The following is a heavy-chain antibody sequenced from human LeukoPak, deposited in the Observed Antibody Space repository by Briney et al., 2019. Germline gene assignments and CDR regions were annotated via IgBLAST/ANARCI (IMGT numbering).Heavy chain of an antibody. J-gene: IGHJ5*02. V-gene: IGHV3-7*01. CDR3: RPGHYRGAA. Sequence: GGSLRLSCAASGFSFSDSWMNWVRQAPGKGLEWVANVNKDGSEETYVDSVKGRFTISRDNAKKSLYLQMNSLRAEDTAVYYCRPGHYRGAAWGPGTLVAVS. CDR2: VNKDGSEE. D-gene: IGHD4-11*01. CDR1: GFSFSDSW.